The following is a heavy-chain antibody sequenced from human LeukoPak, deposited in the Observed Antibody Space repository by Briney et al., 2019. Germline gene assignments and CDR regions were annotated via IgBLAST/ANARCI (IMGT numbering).Heavy chain of an antibody. CDR2: ISGSGGST. Sequence: PGGSLRLSGAASGFTFSSYGMSWVRQAPGKGLEWVSAISGSGGSTYYADSVKGRFTISRDNSKNTLYLQMNSLRAEDTAVYYCAKDRADWKGYFQHWGQGTLVTVSS. V-gene: IGHV3-23*01. J-gene: IGHJ1*01. D-gene: IGHD1-1*01. CDR3: AKDRADWKGYFQH. CDR1: GFTFSSYG.